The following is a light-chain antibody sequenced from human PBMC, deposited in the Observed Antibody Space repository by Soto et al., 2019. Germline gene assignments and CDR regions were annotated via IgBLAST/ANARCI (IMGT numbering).Light chain of an antibody. CDR3: QQYYSPPRYT. CDR2: WAS. J-gene: IGKJ2*01. V-gene: IGKV4-1*01. Sequence: DIVMTQSPEYLAVSLGERATINCKSSQNVLYSSNNKNLIAWYQQKPGQPPKLLIYWASTRESGVPDRFSGSGSGRDIPLTISSLLAEDVAIYYCQQYYSPPRYTFGQGTRLEIK. CDR1: QNVLYSSNNKNL.